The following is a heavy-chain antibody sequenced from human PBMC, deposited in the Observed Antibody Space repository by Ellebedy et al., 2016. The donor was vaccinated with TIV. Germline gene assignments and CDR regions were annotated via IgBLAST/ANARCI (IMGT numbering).Heavy chain of an antibody. CDR1: GHTSTSSG. V-gene: IGHV1-18*04. J-gene: IGHJ6*02. D-gene: IGHD5-24*01. CDR2: IRAHNGNT. Sequence: AASVKVSCKASGHTSTSSGISWVLQAPGQGLVYMGGIRAHNGNTNYAQRFQGRVTMTTDASTSTVYMELRNLRSDDTAVYYCARNEVAPLDVWGQGTTVSVSS. CDR3: ARNEVAPLDV.